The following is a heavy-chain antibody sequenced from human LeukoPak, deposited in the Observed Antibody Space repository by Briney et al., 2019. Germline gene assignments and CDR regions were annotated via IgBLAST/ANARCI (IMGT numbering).Heavy chain of an antibody. CDR3: ARGREGYSYDDAFDI. D-gene: IGHD5-18*01. CDR2: ISHDGSNK. J-gene: IGHJ3*02. CDR1: RFTFSNYA. V-gene: IGHV3-30-3*01. Sequence: GGSLRLSCAASRFTFSNYAMYWVRQAPGKGLEWVALISHDGSNKDCADSVKGRFTISRDNSKNTLYLQMNSLRAEDTAVYYCARGREGYSYDDAFDIWGQGTMVTVSS.